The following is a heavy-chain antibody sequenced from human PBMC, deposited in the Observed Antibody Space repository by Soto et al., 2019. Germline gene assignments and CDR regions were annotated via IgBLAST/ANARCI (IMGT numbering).Heavy chain of an antibody. J-gene: IGHJ4*02. V-gene: IGHV4-39*01. D-gene: IGHD1-20*01. CDR3: ARHAGRYNSGGNPAPGYFDY. Sequence: SETLSLTCTVSGGSISSSSYYWGWIRQPPGKGLEWIGSIYYSGSTYYNPSLKSRVTISVDTSKNQFSLKLSSVTAADTAVYYCARHAGRYNSGGNPAPGYFDYWGQGTLVTVSS. CDR1: GGSISSSSYY. CDR2: IYYSGST.